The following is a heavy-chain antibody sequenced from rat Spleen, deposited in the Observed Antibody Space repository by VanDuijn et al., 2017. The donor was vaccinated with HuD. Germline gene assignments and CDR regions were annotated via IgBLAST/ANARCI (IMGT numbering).Heavy chain of an antibody. Sequence: EVQLVESGGGLVQPGRSLKLSCAASGFTFRNYDMAWVRQAPTKGLEWVASISPSGDSTYYPDSVKGRFTISRDNAKSTLYLQMDSLRSEDTASYNCARHHYDGYYNGPVLGVMDAWGQGASVTVSS. V-gene: IGHV5-25*01. CDR2: ISPSGDST. CDR3: ARHHYDGYYNGPVLGVMDA. J-gene: IGHJ4*01. D-gene: IGHD1-12*03. CDR1: GFTFRNYD.